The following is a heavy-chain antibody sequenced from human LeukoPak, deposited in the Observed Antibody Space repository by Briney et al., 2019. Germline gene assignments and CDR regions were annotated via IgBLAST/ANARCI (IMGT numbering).Heavy chain of an antibody. CDR2: INDRGRT. V-gene: IGHV4-34*01. Sequence: PSETLSLTCAVSGVAFSNYYWSWVRQSPRKGLEWIGEINDRGRTNYNPSLKSRVTLSVDTSKKQFSLKLSSVTAADTAVYYCARDPTTVVTLPYYFDFWGQGTLVTVSS. J-gene: IGHJ4*02. D-gene: IGHD4-23*01. CDR3: ARDPTTVVTLPYYFDF. CDR1: GVAFSNYY.